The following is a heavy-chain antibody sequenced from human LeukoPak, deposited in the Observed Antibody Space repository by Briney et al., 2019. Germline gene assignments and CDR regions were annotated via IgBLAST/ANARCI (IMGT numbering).Heavy chain of an antibody. V-gene: IGHV3-7*01. CDR3: ARSRAWTALDI. D-gene: IGHD1-1*01. J-gene: IGHJ4*02. CDR2: INEHGFET. Sequence: GGSLRLSCAASGFTFTNYWMTWVRQAPGKGLEWVANINEHGFETYYVDSLRGRFTISRDNAKNSLYLQMNTLTGEDTALYYCARSRAWTALDIWGQETLVTVSS. CDR1: GFTFTNYW.